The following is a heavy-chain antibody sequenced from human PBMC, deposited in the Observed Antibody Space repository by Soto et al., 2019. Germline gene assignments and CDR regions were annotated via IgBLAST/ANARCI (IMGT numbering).Heavy chain of an antibody. D-gene: IGHD2-21*02. V-gene: IGHV1-18*01. CDR1: GYTFTSYG. Sequence: QVQLVQSGAEVKKPGASVKVSCKASGYTFTSYGINWVRQAPGQGREWMGWISAYNGNTNYAQKLQGRVTMTTDTSTSTAYMELRSLRSDDTAVYYCAIVAYCGGDCYSGWWFDPWGQGTLVTVSS. CDR3: AIVAYCGGDCYSGWWFDP. J-gene: IGHJ5*02. CDR2: ISAYNGNT.